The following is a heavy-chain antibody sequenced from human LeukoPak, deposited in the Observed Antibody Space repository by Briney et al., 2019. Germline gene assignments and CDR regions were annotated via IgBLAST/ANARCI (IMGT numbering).Heavy chain of an antibody. D-gene: IGHD2-2*01. CDR1: GFTFDDYA. Sequence: PGGSLRLSCAASGFTFDDYAMHWVRQAPRKGLEWVPGISWNSGSIGYADSVKGRFTISRDNAKNSLYLQMNSLIPEDMALYYCAKGSCSSTNCYLSDYWGQGTLVTVSS. CDR3: AKGSCSSTNCYLSDY. CDR2: ISWNSGSI. V-gene: IGHV3-9*03. J-gene: IGHJ4*02.